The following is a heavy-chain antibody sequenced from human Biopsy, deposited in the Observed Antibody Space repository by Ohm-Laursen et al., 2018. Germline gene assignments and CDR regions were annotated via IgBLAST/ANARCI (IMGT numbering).Heavy chain of an antibody. Sequence: PTQTLTLTCTVSGLSLSSSGVSVSWIRQPPGKALEWLARIDWDDDRYYTTSLETRLTISKDTSKTRVVLTMTNMDPVDTATYYCARLGIHYFQSSTACYFDDWGQGTLVTVSS. CDR1: GLSLSSSGVS. J-gene: IGHJ4*02. CDR3: ARLGIHYFQSSTACYFDD. CDR2: IDWDDDR. D-gene: IGHD3-22*01. V-gene: IGHV2-70*11.